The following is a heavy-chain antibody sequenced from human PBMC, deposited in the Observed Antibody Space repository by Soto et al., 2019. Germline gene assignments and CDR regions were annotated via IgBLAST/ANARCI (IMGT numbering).Heavy chain of an antibody. Sequence: VASVKVSCKASGYTFTSYGISWVRQAPGQGPEWMGWISAYNGNTNYAQKLQGRVTMTTDTSTSTAYMELRSLRSDDTAVYYCARDDGGYCSGGSCYDGFDAFDIWGQGTMVTVS. CDR1: GYTFTSYG. D-gene: IGHD2-15*01. J-gene: IGHJ3*02. CDR2: ISAYNGNT. V-gene: IGHV1-18*01. CDR3: ARDDGGYCSGGSCYDGFDAFDI.